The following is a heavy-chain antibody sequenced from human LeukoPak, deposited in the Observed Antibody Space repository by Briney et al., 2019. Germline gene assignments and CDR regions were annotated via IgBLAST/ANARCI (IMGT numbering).Heavy chain of an antibody. CDR2: ISGSGGST. V-gene: IGHV3-23*01. CDR3: AKDRDGDLYAFDI. Sequence: GGSLRLSCAASGFTFSTYAMSWVRQAPGKGLEWVSAISGSGGSTYYADSVKGRFTISRDNSKNTLYLQMNSLRAEDTAVYYCAKDRDGDLYAFDIWGQGTMVTVSS. CDR1: GFTFSTYA. D-gene: IGHD4-17*01. J-gene: IGHJ3*02.